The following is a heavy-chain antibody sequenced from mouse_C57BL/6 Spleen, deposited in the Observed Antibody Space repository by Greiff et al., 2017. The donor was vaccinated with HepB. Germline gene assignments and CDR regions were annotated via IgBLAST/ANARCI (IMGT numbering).Heavy chain of an antibody. CDR3: ARSRMITTRYYAMDY. D-gene: IGHD2-4*01. J-gene: IGHJ4*01. V-gene: IGHV1-4*01. CDR1: GYTFTSYT. Sequence: QVQLQQSGAELARPGASVKMSCKASGYTFTSYTMHWVKQRPGQGLEWIGYINPSSGYTKYNQKFKDKATLTADKSSSTAYMQLSSLTSEDSAVYYCARSRMITTRYYAMDYWGQGTSVTVSS. CDR2: INPSSGYT.